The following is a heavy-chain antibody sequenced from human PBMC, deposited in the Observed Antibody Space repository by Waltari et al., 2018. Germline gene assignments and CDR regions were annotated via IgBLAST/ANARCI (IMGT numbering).Heavy chain of an antibody. J-gene: IGHJ6*03. CDR3: ARKVRKQLVRYYYYMDV. D-gene: IGHD6-13*01. V-gene: IGHV4-34*01. CDR1: GGSFSGYY. CDR2: INHRGST. Sequence: QVQLQQWGAGLLKPSETLSLTCAVYGGSFSGYYWSWIRQPPGKGLEWIGEINHRGSTNYNPSLKSRVTISVDTSKNQFSLKLSSVTAADTAVYYCARKVRKQLVRYYYYMDVWGKGTTVTVSS.